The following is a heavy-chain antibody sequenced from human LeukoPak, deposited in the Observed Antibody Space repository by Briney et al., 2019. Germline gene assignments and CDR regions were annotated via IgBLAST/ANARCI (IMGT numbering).Heavy chain of an antibody. Sequence: ASVKVSCKASGYIFTGYYMHWVRQAPGQGLEWMGWINPNSGGTNYAQNFQGRVTMTRDTSINTAYTELTRLTSDDTAVYYCARVYSIRSFDYWGQGTLVTVSS. CDR2: INPNSGGT. J-gene: IGHJ4*02. CDR1: GYIFTGYY. D-gene: IGHD2-15*01. CDR3: ARVYSIRSFDY. V-gene: IGHV1-2*02.